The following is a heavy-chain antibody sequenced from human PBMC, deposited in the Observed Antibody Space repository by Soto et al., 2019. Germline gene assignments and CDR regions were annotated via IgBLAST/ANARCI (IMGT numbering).Heavy chain of an antibody. J-gene: IGHJ5*02. D-gene: IGHD6-13*01. CDR1: GFTFSSYE. Sequence: GGSLRLSCAASGFTFSSYEMNWVRQAPGKGLEWVSYISSSGSTIYYADSVKGRFTISRDNAKNSLYLQMNSLRAEDTAVYYCARDRQYSSSPWGQGTLVTVSS. CDR2: ISSSGSTI. V-gene: IGHV3-48*03. CDR3: ARDRQYSSSP.